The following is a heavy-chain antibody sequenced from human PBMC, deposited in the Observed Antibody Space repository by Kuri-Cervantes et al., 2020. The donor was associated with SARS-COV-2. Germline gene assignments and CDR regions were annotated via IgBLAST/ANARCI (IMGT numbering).Heavy chain of an antibody. V-gene: IGHV3-30*02. D-gene: IGHD2-2*01. CDR1: GSTCSSYG. CDR3: ARAYCGSTGCQGRDQFDP. J-gene: IGHJ5*02. Sequence: GESLKISYAASGSTCSSYGMHWVRQAPGKGLEWVAFIRYDGSNKYYADSVKGRFTISRDNSKNTLVLQMDSLRADDTAVYYCARAYCGSTGCQGRDQFDPWGQGTRVTVSS. CDR2: IRYDGSNK.